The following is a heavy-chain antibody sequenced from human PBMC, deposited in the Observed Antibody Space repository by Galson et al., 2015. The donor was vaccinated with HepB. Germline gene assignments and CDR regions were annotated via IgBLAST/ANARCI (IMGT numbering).Heavy chain of an antibody. V-gene: IGHV3-33*08. CDR1: GFTFSSYG. CDR2: IWYDGSNK. D-gene: IGHD2-21*02. CDR3: ARDSMVTAASYFYY. Sequence: SLRLSCAASGFTFSSYGMHWVRQAPGKGLEWVAVIWYDGSNKYYADSVKGRFNISRDNSKNTLYLQMNSLRAEDTAVYYCARDSMVTAASYFYYWGQGTLVTVSS. J-gene: IGHJ4*02.